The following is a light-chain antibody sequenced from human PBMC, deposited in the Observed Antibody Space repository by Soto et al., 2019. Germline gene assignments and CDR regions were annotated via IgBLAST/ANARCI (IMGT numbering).Light chain of an antibody. CDR2: EVN. CDR1: SSDVGGYNY. CDR3: NSYARSSNV. J-gene: IGLJ1*01. Sequence: QSVLTQPPSASGSPGQSVAISCTGTSSDVGGYNYVSWYQQHPGKAPQLMIYEVNKRPSGVPDRFSGSKSGNTASLTVSGLEDEDEADYHCNSYARSSNVFGTGTKLTVL. V-gene: IGLV2-8*01.